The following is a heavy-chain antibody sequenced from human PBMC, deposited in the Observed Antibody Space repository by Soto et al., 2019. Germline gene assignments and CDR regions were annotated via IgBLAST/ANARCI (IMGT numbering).Heavy chain of an antibody. J-gene: IGHJ6*02. CDR3: ASSGGGSSWPNGMDV. Sequence: QVQLVQSGAEVKKPGASVKVSCKASGYTFTGYYMHWVRQAPGQGLEWMGWINHNSGGTSYAQKFQGWVTMTRDTSISTAYMELSRLRSDDTAVYYGASSGGGSSWPNGMDVWGQGTTVTVSS. CDR1: GYTFTGYY. V-gene: IGHV1-2*04. D-gene: IGHD6-13*01. CDR2: INHNSGGT.